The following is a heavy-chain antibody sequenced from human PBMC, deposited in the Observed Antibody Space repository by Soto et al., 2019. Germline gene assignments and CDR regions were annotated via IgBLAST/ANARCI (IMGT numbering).Heavy chain of an antibody. CDR3: ARWWSGSRQGFDP. D-gene: IGHD3-3*01. CDR1: GGSISSGDYY. J-gene: IGHJ5*02. V-gene: IGHV4-31*03. CDR2: IYYSGST. Sequence: QVQLQESGPGLVKPSQTLSLTCTVSGGSISSGDYYWSWIRQHTGKGLEWIGYIYYSGSTYYNTYLKSRVSITIDTPKNQFSLKLSSVTAADTAVYYCARWWSGSRQGFDPWGKGTLVTVSS.